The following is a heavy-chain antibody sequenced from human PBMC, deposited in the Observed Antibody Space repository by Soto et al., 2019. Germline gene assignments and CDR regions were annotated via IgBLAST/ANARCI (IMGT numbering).Heavy chain of an antibody. V-gene: IGHV4-34*01. J-gene: IGHJ5*02. CDR1: GGSFSGYY. D-gene: IGHD1-7*01. CDR2: INHSGST. CDR3: ARGTELELNRFEP. Sequence: SETLSLTCAVYGGSFSGYYWSWIRQPPGKGLEWIGEINHSGSTNYNPSLKSRVTISVDTSKNQFSLKLSSVTAADTAVYYCARGTELELNRFEPWGQGTLVTVSS.